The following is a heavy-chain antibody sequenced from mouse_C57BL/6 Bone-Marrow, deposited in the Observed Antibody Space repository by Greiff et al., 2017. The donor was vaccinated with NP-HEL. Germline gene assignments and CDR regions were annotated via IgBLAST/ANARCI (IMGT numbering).Heavy chain of an antibody. CDR2: ISNGGGST. CDR1: GFTFSDYY. D-gene: IGHD3-2*02. CDR3: ARLGSRQLRPYWYFDV. V-gene: IGHV5-12*01. J-gene: IGHJ1*03. Sequence: EVMLVESGGGLVQPGGSLKLSCAASGFTFSDYYMYWVRQTPEKRLEWVAYISNGGGSTYYPDTVKGRFTISRDNAKNTLYLQMSRLKSEDTAMYYCARLGSRQLRPYWYFDVWGTGTTVTVSS.